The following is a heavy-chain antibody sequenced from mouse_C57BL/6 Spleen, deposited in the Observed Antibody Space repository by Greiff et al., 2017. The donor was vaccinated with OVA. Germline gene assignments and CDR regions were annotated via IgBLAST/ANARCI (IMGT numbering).Heavy chain of an antibody. CDR3: ARRGLGRGDY. D-gene: IGHD4-1*01. CDR1: GYTFTSYW. CDR2: IDPSDSYT. Sequence: VQLQQPGAELVMPGASVKLSCKASGYTFTSYWMHWVKQRPGQGLEWIGQIDPSDSYTNYNQKFTGKSTLTVDKSSSTAYMQLSSLTSEDSAVDYCARRGLGRGDYWGQGTTLTVSS. J-gene: IGHJ2*01. V-gene: IGHV1-69*01.